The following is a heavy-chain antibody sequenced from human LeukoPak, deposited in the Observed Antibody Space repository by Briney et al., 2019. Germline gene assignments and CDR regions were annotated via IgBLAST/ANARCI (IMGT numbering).Heavy chain of an antibody. CDR1: GYTFTSYA. CDR3: ARGQRGPFYDRGWFDP. V-gene: IGHV1-8*03. J-gene: IGHJ5*02. CDR2: MNPNSGNT. D-gene: IGHD3-22*01. Sequence: ASVKVSCKASGYTFTSYAMNWVRQAPGQGLEWMGWMNPNSGNTGYAQKFQGRVTITRNTSISTAYMELSSLRSEDTAVYYCARGQRGPFYDRGWFDPWGQGTLVTVSS.